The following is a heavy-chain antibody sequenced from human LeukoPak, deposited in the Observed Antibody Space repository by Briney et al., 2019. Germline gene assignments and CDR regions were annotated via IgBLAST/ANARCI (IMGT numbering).Heavy chain of an antibody. D-gene: IGHD6-19*01. CDR2: IIPIFGTA. J-gene: IGHJ4*02. CDR3: ASGVSGWPDY. CDR1: GGTFSSYA. V-gene: IGHV1-69*13. Sequence: ASVKVFCKASGGTFSSYAISWVRQAPGQGLEWMGGIIPIFGTANYAQKFQGRVTITADESTSTAYMELSSLRSEDTAVYHCASGVSGWPDYWGQGTLVTVSS.